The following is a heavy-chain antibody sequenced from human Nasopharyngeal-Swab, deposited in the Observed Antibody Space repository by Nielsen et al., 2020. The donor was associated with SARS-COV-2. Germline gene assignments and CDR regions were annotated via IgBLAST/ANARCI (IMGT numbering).Heavy chain of an antibody. Sequence: GESLKISCAASGFTFSSYWMSWVRQAPGKGLEWVANMKQDGSEKYYVDSVKGRFTTSRDNAKNSLYLQMNSLRAEDTAVYYCARGGVGAFDIWGQGTMVTVSS. CDR3: ARGGVGAFDI. V-gene: IGHV3-7*03. CDR2: MKQDGSEK. D-gene: IGHD2-15*01. J-gene: IGHJ3*02. CDR1: GFTFSSYW.